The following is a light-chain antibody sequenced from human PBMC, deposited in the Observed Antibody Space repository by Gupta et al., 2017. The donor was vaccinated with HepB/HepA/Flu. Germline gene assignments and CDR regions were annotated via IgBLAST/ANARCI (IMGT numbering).Light chain of an antibody. CDR1: QSVSSN. J-gene: IGKJ4*01. Sequence: EIVMTQSPATLSVSPGERATLSCRPSQSVSSNLAWCQQKPGQAPRLLIYGASTRATGIPARFSGSGSGTXFTLTIXSLQSEDFAVYYCQQYNNWPLTFGXGTKVEIK. V-gene: IGKV3-15*01. CDR2: GAS. CDR3: QQYNNWPLT.